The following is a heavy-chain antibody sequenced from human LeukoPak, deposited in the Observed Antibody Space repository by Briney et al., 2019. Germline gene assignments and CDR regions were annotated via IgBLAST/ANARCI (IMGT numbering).Heavy chain of an antibody. J-gene: IGHJ3*02. D-gene: IGHD3-3*01. CDR3: ARTYYDFWSGLNAFDI. CDR1: GGSISSSSYY. V-gene: IGHV4-39*01. CDR2: IYYSGGT. Sequence: PSETLSLTCTVSGGSISSSSYYRGWLRQPPGKGLEWIGTIYYSGGTYYNPSLKSRITISVDTSKNQFSLKLSSVTAADTAVYYCARTYYDFWSGLNAFDIWGQGTMVTVSS.